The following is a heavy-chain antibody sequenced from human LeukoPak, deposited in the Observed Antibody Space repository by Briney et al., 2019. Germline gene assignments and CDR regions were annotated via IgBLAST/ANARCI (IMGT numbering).Heavy chain of an antibody. CDR3: ARGGVVVPADAFDI. CDR1: GGSFSGYY. Sequence: SETLSLTCAVYGGSFSGYYWSWIRHPPGQGLEWIGEINHSGSTNYNPSLKSRVTISVDTSKNQFCLKLSSVTAADTAVYYCARGGVVVPADAFDIWGQGTMVTVSS. J-gene: IGHJ3*02. CDR2: INHSGST. V-gene: IGHV4-34*01. D-gene: IGHD2-2*01.